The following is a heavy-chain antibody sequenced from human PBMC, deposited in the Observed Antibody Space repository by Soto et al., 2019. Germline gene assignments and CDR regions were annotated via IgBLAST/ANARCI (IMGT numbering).Heavy chain of an antibody. V-gene: IGHV3-15*01. CDR3: TTKGDWPKTYYYYGMDV. D-gene: IGHD2-21*01. J-gene: IGHJ6*02. CDR2: IKSKTDGGTT. CDR1: GFTFSNAW. Sequence: GGSLRLSCAASGFTFSNAWMSWVRQAPGKGLEWVGRIKSKTDGGTTDYAAPVKGRFTISRDDSKNTLYLQMNSLKTEDTAVYYCTTKGDWPKTYYYYGMDVWGQGTTVTVSS.